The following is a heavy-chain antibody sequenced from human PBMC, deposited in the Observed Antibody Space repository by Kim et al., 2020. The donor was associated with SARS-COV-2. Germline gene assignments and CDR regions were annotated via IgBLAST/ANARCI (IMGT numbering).Heavy chain of an antibody. D-gene: IGHD3-22*01. CDR3: ARRSGYYVYLDY. Sequence: YYNPSRTSRATISVDTSKNQFSLKLSSVTAAYTAVYYCARRSGYYVYLDYWGQGTLVTVSS. V-gene: IGHV4-39*01. J-gene: IGHJ4*02.